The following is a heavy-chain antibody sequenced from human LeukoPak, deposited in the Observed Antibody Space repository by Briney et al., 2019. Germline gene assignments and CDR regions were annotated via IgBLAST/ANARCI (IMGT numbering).Heavy chain of an antibody. V-gene: IGHV6-1*01. Sequence: SQTLSLTCAISGDSVSSNNAAWNWIRQSPSRGLEWLGRTYHRSTWYDDYVVSVRSRLTITPDISKNQVSLQLNSVTPEDTAVYYCTRDVAGTGGFDYWGQGITVTVSS. CDR1: GDSVSSNNAA. D-gene: IGHD6-13*01. CDR3: TRDVAGTGGFDY. J-gene: IGHJ4*02. CDR2: TYHRSTWYD.